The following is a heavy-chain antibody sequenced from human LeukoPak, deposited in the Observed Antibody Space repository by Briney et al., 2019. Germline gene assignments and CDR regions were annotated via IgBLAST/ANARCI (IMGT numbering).Heavy chain of an antibody. CDR3: ATRGYSSGCFDY. J-gene: IGHJ4*02. D-gene: IGHD6-19*01. V-gene: IGHV4-59*08. Sequence: SETLSLTCTVSGDSISSYYWSWIRQPPGKGLEWIGYIYYSGSTNYNPSLKSRVTISVDTSKNQFSLKLSSVTAADTAVYYCATRGYSSGCFDYWGQGTLVTVSS. CDR2: IYYSGST. CDR1: GDSISSYY.